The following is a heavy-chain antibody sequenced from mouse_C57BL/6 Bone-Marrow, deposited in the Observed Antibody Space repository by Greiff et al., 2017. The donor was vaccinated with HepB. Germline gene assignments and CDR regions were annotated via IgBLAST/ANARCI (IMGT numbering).Heavy chain of an antibody. J-gene: IGHJ4*01. CDR1: GYTFTSYW. V-gene: IGHV1-69*01. CDR2: IDPSDSYT. D-gene: IGHD1-1*01. CDR3: ATTVVATDYAMDY. Sequence: VHVKQPGAELVMPGASVKLSCKASGYTFTSYWMHWVKQRPGQGLEWIGEIDPSDSYTNYNQKFKGKSTLTVDKSSSTAYMQLSSLTSEDSAVYYCATTVVATDYAMDYWGQGTSVTVSS.